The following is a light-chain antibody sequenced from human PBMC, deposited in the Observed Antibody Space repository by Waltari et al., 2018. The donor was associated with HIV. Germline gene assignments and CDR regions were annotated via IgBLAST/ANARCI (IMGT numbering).Light chain of an antibody. V-gene: IGLV1-44*01. Sequence: QSVLTQPPSASGTPGQRVTISCSGSSSNIGSNTVNWYQQLPGTAPKLLIYSNNQRPSGVPDRFSASKSGTSASLAISGLQAEDEADYYCAPWDDSLNGPVFGGGTKLTVL. J-gene: IGLJ3*02. CDR2: SNN. CDR1: SSNIGSNT. CDR3: APWDDSLNGPV.